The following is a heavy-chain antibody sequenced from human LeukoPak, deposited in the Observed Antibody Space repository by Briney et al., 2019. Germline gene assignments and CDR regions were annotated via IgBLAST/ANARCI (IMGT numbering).Heavy chain of an antibody. V-gene: IGHV3-33*01. CDR1: GFTFTSYG. J-gene: IGHJ6*02. D-gene: IGHD6-19*01. Sequence: PGRSLRLSCAASGFTFTSYGMHWVRRAPGKGLEWVAVIWYDGSSEYYADSVKGRFTISRDNSINTLYLQMNSLGVGDTAVYYCARYSSTSNYYYGMDVWGQGTTVTVSS. CDR2: IWYDGSSE. CDR3: ARYSSTSNYYYGMDV.